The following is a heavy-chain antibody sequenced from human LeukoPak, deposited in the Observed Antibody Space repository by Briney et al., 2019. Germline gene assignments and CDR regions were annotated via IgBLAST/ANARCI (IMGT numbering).Heavy chain of an antibody. CDR2: SNPSGGST. CDR1: GYTFTSYY. CDR3: ARGVAVAGTGLYYFDS. Sequence: ASVKVSCKASGYTFTSYYMHWVRQAPGRGLEWMGISNPSGGSTSYAQKFQGRVTMTRDTSISTAHMELSRLISDDSAVYYCARGVAVAGTGLYYFDSWGQGTLVTVSS. V-gene: IGHV1-46*01. D-gene: IGHD6-19*01. J-gene: IGHJ4*02.